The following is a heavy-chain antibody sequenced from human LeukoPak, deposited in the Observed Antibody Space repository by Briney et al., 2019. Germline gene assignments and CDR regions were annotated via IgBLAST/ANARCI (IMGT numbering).Heavy chain of an antibody. Sequence: GRSLRLSCAASGFTFSSYGMHWVRQAPGKGLEWVAVISYDGSNKYYADSVKGRFTISRDNSKNTLYLQMNSLRAEDTAVYYCAKDRQRIAVACTGDYWGQGTLVTVSS. CDR2: ISYDGSNK. V-gene: IGHV3-30*18. CDR3: AKDRQRIAVACTGDY. J-gene: IGHJ4*02. D-gene: IGHD6-19*01. CDR1: GFTFSSYG.